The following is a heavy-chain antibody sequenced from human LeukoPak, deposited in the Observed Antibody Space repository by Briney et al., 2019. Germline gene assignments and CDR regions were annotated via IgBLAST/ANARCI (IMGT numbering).Heavy chain of an antibody. CDR2: INPNSGCT. V-gene: IGHV1-2*02. D-gene: IGHD3-10*01. CDR3: AIVVEAGFDY. J-gene: IGHJ4*02. CDR1: GYTFTGYY. Sequence: GASVTVSCKASGYTFTGYYMHWVRQAPGQGLEWMGWINPNSGCTNYAQKFQGRFTMTRDTSISTAYMELSRLRSYDTAVYYCAIVVEAGFDYWGQGTLVTVSS.